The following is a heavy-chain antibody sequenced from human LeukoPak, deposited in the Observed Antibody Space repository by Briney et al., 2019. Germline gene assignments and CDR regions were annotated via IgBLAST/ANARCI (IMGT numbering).Heavy chain of an antibody. CDR1: GFTFSNYW. V-gene: IGHV3-74*01. CDR2: IRSDGSDT. J-gene: IGHJ4*02. Sequence: GGSLRLSCAASGFTFSNYWMLWVRQAPGMGLVWVSRIRSDGSDTTYADSVKGRFTISRGNAKSTLYLQMNSLRAEDTAVYYCLYHDNGVTSSLESYWGQGILVTVST. CDR3: LYHDNGVTSSLESY. D-gene: IGHD3-16*01.